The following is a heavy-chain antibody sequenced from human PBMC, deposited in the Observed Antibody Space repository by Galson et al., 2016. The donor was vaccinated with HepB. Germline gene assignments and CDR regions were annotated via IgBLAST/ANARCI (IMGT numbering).Heavy chain of an antibody. Sequence: SETLSLTCAVYGGSFSGYYWSWIRQPPGKGLEWIGEINHSGSTNYNPSLKSRVTISVETSKNQFSLKLSSVTAADTAVYYCARERRGLSGSYYKILDYWGRGTLVTVSS. D-gene: IGHD3-10*01. V-gene: IGHV4-34*01. J-gene: IGHJ4*02. CDR3: ARERRGLSGSYYKILDY. CDR2: INHSGST. CDR1: GGSFSGYY.